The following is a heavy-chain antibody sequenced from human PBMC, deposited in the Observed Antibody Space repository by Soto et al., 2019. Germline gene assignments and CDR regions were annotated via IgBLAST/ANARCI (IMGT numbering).Heavy chain of an antibody. J-gene: IGHJ6*02. D-gene: IGHD3-3*01. Sequence: KASETLSLTCSVSGASIRSYYWHWIRQPPGKGLEWIGYVYTSDYTRYSSSLKSRVTIPVDTSKSHFYLRVNSVTAADQAVYYCSSSAGHPGDFFYYNDMDVWGQGTTVTGAS. V-gene: IGHV4-4*08. CDR1: GASIRSYY. CDR2: VYTSDYT. CDR3: SSSAGHPGDFFYYNDMDV.